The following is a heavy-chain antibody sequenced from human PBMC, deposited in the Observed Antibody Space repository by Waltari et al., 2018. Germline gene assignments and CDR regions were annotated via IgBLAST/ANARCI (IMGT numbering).Heavy chain of an antibody. V-gene: IGHV1-3*01. D-gene: IGHD1-26*01. J-gene: IGHJ1*01. Sequence: QVQLVQSGSELKKPGASVKVSCKASGYTFTSYAMNWVRQAPGQRLEWMGWINAGNGNTKYSQKFQGRVTITRDTSASTAYMELSSLRSEDTAVYYCARDKGGSYLGPQYFQHWGQGTLVTVSS. CDR2: INAGNGNT. CDR1: GYTFTSYA. CDR3: ARDKGGSYLGPQYFQH.